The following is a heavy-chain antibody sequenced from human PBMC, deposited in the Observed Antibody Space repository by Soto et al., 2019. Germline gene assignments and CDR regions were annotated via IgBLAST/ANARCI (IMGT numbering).Heavy chain of an antibody. Sequence: QVQLVESGGGVVQPGRSLRLSCAASGFTFSSYGMHWVRQAPGKGLEWVAVIWYDGSNKYYADSVKGRFTISRDNSKNTLYLQMNSLRAEDTAVYYCARGLDYYDSSGLSVGYWGQGTLVTVSS. V-gene: IGHV3-33*01. CDR2: IWYDGSNK. CDR3: ARGLDYYDSSGLSVGY. CDR1: GFTFSSYG. J-gene: IGHJ4*02. D-gene: IGHD3-22*01.